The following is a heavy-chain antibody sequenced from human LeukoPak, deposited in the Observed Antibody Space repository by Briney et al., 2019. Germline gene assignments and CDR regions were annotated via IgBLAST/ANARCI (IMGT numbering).Heavy chain of an antibody. CDR1: GFTFGDYA. Sequence: GGSLRLSCTASGFTFGDYAMSWFRQAPGKGLEWVAFIRSVTYGGTTQYAASVSGRFTISRDDSKSIAYLQMSSLKTEDTAVYYCTRGQTAGSMIRFDCWGQGTLLTVSS. CDR3: TRGQTAGSMIRFDC. CDR2: IRSVTYGGTT. J-gene: IGHJ4*02. V-gene: IGHV3-49*03. D-gene: IGHD2-21*02.